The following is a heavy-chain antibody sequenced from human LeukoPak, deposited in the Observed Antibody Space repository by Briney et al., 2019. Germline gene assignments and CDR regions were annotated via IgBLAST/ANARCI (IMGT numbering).Heavy chain of an antibody. CDR1: GYTLTELS. CDR2: FDPGDGET. J-gene: IGHJ3*02. CDR3: ATLRWLLPLDAFDI. V-gene: IGHV1-24*01. Sequence: ASVKVSCKVSGYTLTELSMHWVRQAPGKGLEWMGGFDPGDGETIYAQKFQGRVTMTEDTSTDTAYMELSSLRSEDTAVYYCATLRWLLPLDAFDIWGQGTMVTVSS. D-gene: IGHD3-22*01.